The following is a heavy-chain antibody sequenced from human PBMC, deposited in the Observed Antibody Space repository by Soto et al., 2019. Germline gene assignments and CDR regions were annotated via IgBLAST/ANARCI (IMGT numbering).Heavy chain of an antibody. J-gene: IGHJ6*02. CDR3: TTPQLYYGMDV. CDR2: IRTKAKSYAT. V-gene: IGHV3-73*02. CDR1: GFTFSGSD. Sequence: EVQLVESGGGLVQPGGSLKLSCAASGFTFSGSDMHWVRQASGKGLEWVGRIRTKAKSYATAYAASVKGRFTISRDDSKNTAYLQMNSLKTEDTAVYYCTTPQLYYGMDVWGQGTTVTVSS. D-gene: IGHD3-10*01.